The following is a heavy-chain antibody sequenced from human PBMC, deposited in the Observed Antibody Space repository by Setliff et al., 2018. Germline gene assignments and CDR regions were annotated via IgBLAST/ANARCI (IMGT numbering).Heavy chain of an antibody. CDR2: TQTSGTT. Sequence: SETLSLTCTVSGGSISSGNYYWSWIPQPAGKGLEWIGRTQTSGTTNYNPALKSRVTISVDTSKNQFSLKLSAVTAADTAVYFCAREDGPNYYYYYMDIWGKGTTVTVSS. CDR3: AREDGPNYYYYYMDI. D-gene: IGHD2-8*01. J-gene: IGHJ6*03. V-gene: IGHV4-61*02. CDR1: GGSISSGNYY.